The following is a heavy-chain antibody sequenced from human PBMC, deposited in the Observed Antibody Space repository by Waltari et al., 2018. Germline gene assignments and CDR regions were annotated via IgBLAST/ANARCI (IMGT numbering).Heavy chain of an antibody. D-gene: IGHD3-9*01. J-gene: IGHJ5*02. CDR3: VRESPFEPRGWFDP. V-gene: IGHV3-21*01. CDR1: GFWVFSDC. Sequence: EVQLVESGGGLVKPGGSLRLSCSASGFWVFSDCMTWVRQAPGKGLEWVSSISGSGTYIYYADSVKGRFTISRDNAENSLILQMNSLRVEDTAVYYCVRESPFEPRGWFDPWGQGTLVTVSS. CDR2: ISGSGTYI.